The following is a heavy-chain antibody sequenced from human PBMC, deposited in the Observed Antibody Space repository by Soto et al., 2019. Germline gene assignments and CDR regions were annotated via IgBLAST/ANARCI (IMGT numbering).Heavy chain of an antibody. D-gene: IGHD3-22*01. V-gene: IGHV4-30-4*01. Sequence: LSLTCTVSGGSISSGDYYWSWIRQPPGKGLEWIGYIYYSGSTYYNPSLKSRVTISVDTSKNQFSLKLSSVTAADTAVYYCARDGSSGSDAFDIWCQATMVTVSS. CDR3: ARDGSSGSDAFDI. J-gene: IGHJ3*02. CDR2: IYYSGST. CDR1: GGSISSGDYY.